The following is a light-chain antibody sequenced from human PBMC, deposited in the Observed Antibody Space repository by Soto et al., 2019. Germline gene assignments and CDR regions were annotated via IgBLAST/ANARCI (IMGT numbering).Light chain of an antibody. CDR1: RHVGSD. V-gene: IGKV1-6*01. J-gene: IGKJ1*01. Sequence: QMPQSPSSLSASVGEKIIITCRASRHVGSDVSWYQQKPGQAPKLLIYAASNLYTGVPSRFSGSRSGTEFTLTISSLQPEDFAAYDGLQDYGDSWRFGQGTKVEIE. CDR2: AAS. CDR3: LQDYGDSWR.